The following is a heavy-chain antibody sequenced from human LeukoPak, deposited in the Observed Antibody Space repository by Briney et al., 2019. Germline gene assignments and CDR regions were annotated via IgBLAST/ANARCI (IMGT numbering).Heavy chain of an antibody. CDR2: ISGSGDST. J-gene: IGHJ4*02. V-gene: IGHV3-23*01. Sequence: GGSLRLSCVASGFTLRSYVMNWVRQIPGKGLEWVSSISGSGDSTFYADSVKGRFSISRDNSKNTLYLQVNGLRTEDTAVYYCAKDRLLNCRGDCYIFDYWGQGTLVTVSS. CDR3: AKDRLLNCRGDCYIFDY. D-gene: IGHD2-21*02. CDR1: GFTLRSYV.